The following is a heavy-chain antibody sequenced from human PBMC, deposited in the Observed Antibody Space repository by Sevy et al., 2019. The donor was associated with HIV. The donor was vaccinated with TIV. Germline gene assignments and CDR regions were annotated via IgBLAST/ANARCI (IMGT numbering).Heavy chain of an antibody. V-gene: IGHV3-74*01. Sequence: GGSLRLSCAASGFTFSNYWMHWVRQAPGKGLVWVSRINSDGSSIRYADLVKGRFTISRDNAKNTLYLQMNGLGAEDTALYYCARGGSYYYDSSGTDALDIWGQGTMVTVSS. CDR1: GFTFSNYW. CDR2: INSDGSSI. CDR3: ARGGSYYYDSSGTDALDI. D-gene: IGHD3-22*01. J-gene: IGHJ3*02.